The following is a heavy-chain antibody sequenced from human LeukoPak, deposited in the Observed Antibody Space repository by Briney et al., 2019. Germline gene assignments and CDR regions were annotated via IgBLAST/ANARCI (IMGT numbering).Heavy chain of an antibody. CDR1: GGSISTYY. CDR3: GRYSGSPTSYIDD. Sequence: SETLSLTCTVSGGSISTYYWTWIRQPPGKGLEWIGHIYYSGSTKYNPSLESRVTISVETTHNQFFLRVTSVPAADTALYSCGRYSGSPTSYIDDGGQGTLVTASS. V-gene: IGHV4-59*01. J-gene: IGHJ4*02. D-gene: IGHD1-26*01. CDR2: IYYSGST.